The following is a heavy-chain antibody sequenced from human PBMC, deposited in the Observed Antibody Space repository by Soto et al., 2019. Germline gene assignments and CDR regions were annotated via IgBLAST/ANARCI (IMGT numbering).Heavy chain of an antibody. CDR3: ARTSKVTIFFDY. CDR1: GYTFTSYA. D-gene: IGHD4-17*01. Sequence: ASVKVSCKASGYTFTSYAMHWVRQAPGQRLEWMGWINAGNGNTKYSQKFQGRVTITRDTSASTAYMELSSLRSEDTAVYYCARTSKVTIFFDYWGQGTLVTVSS. CDR2: INAGNGNT. J-gene: IGHJ4*02. V-gene: IGHV1-3*01.